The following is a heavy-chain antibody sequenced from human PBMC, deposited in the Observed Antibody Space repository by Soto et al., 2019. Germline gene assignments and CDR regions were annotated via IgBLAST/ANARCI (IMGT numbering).Heavy chain of an antibody. V-gene: IGHV4-30-2*01. CDR2: IYHSGST. J-gene: IGHJ4*02. CDR1: GGSISSGGYS. CDR3: AAGGGPPRYY. D-gene: IGHD1-26*01. Sequence: QLQLQESGSGLVKPSQTLSLTCAVSGGSISSGGYSWSWIRQPPGKGLEWIGYIYHSGSTYYNPSRKSRVTIAVDRAENQFSLKLSSVTAADTAVYYCAAGGGPPRYYWGQGTLVTVSS.